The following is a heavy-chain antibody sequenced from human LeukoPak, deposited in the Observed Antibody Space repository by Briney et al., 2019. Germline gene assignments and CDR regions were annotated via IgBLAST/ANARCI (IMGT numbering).Heavy chain of an antibody. CDR3: ARGSSGWLLISDY. J-gene: IGHJ4*02. CDR1: GGSFSVYY. D-gene: IGHD6-19*01. Sequence: PSETLSLTCAVYGGSFSVYYWSWIRQPPGKGLEWIGEINHSGSTNYNPSLKSRVTISVDTSKNQFSLKLSSVTAADTAVYYCARGSSGWLLISDYWGQGTLVTVSS. V-gene: IGHV4-34*01. CDR2: INHSGST.